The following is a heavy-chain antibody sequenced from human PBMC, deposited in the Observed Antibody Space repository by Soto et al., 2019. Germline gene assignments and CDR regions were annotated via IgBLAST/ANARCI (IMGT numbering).Heavy chain of an antibody. CDR2: IIPIFGTA. J-gene: IGHJ3*02. CDR3: AREAVVVGATRSGDAFDI. CDR1: GGTFSSYA. D-gene: IGHD1-26*01. Sequence: QVQLVQSGAEVKKPGSSVKVSCKASGGTFSSYAISWVRQAPGQGLEWMGGIIPIFGTANYAQKFQGRVTITADESTSTAYMELSSLRSEDTAVNYCAREAVVVGATRSGDAFDIWGQGTMVTVSS. V-gene: IGHV1-69*01.